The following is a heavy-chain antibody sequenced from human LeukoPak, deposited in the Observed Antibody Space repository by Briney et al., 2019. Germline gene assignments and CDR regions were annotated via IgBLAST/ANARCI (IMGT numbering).Heavy chain of an antibody. J-gene: IGHJ4*02. CDR1: GYTFTSYY. D-gene: IGHD3-9*01. V-gene: IGHV1-46*03. Sequence: ASVKVSCKASGYTFTSYYMHWVRQAPGQGLEWMGIINPSGGSTSYAQKFQGRVTMTRDTSTSTVYMELSSLRSEDTAVYYCAGGESNCDILTGYLDYWGQGTLVTVSS. CDR3: AGGESNCDILTGYLDY. CDR2: INPSGGST.